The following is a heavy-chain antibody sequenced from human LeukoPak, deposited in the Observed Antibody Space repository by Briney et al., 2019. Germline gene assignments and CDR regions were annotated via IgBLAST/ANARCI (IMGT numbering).Heavy chain of an antibody. Sequence: GGSLRLSCAASGFTFSSYGMSWVRQAPGKGLEWVSAISGSGGSTYYADSVKGRFTISRDNTKNTLYLQMNSLRAEDTAVYYCATPRRGYSSGWYDYWGQGTLVTVSS. V-gene: IGHV3-23*01. CDR2: ISGSGGST. CDR3: ATPRRGYSSGWYDY. D-gene: IGHD6-19*01. CDR1: GFTFSSYG. J-gene: IGHJ4*02.